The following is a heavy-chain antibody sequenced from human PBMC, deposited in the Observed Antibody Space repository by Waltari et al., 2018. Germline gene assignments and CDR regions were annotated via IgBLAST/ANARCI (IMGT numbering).Heavy chain of an antibody. V-gene: IGHV4-38-2*01. J-gene: IGHJ5*02. Sequence: QVQLQESGPGLVTPSETLSLTCGVSGSSISSGYFWGCIRQPPEKGLEWIGSISHSGSCYYNPSLKSRGTMSVDTSKNEFSGRLTTVTAADTAVYYCVRDLGGSGNSWFDAWGQGALVSVSS. CDR2: ISHSGSC. D-gene: IGHD3-10*01. CDR3: VRDLGGSGNSWFDA. CDR1: GSSISSGYF.